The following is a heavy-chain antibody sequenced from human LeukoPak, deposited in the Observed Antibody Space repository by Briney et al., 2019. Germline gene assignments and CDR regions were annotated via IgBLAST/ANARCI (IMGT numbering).Heavy chain of an antibody. Sequence: SETLSLTCTVSGGLISRSSSYWGWIRQPPGKGLEWIGSIYYSGSTYYNPSLKSRVTISVDTSKNQFSLKLSSVTAADTAVYYCARHFEIAAAGIYWWFDPWGQGTLVTVSS. V-gene: IGHV4-39*01. CDR1: GGLISRSSSY. J-gene: IGHJ5*02. D-gene: IGHD6-13*01. CDR3: ARHFEIAAAGIYWWFDP. CDR2: IYYSGST.